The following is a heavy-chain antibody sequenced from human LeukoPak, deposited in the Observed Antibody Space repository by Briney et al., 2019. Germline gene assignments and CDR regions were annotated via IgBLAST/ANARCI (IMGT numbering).Heavy chain of an antibody. D-gene: IGHD3-22*01. Sequence: GGSLRLSCAASGFTFSSHWMTWIRQAPGKGLEWVASIKKDVGEKFYVDSVKGRFTISRDNAKNSLYLHMNSLRVEDTAVYYCAKDDLLRLMIVVVASLPDYWGQGTLVTVSS. CDR3: AKDDLLRLMIVVVASLPDY. CDR1: GFTFSSHW. CDR2: IKKDVGEK. V-gene: IGHV3-7*01. J-gene: IGHJ4*02.